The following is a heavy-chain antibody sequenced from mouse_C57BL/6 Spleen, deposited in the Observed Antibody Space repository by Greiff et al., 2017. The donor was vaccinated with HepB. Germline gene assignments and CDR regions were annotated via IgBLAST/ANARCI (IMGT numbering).Heavy chain of an antibody. J-gene: IGHJ4*01. V-gene: IGHV5-17*01. D-gene: IGHD4-1*01. Sequence: EVQGVESGGGLVKPGGSLKLSCAASGFTFSDYGMHWVRQAPEKGLEWVAYISSGSSTIYYADTVKGRFTISRDNAKNTLFLQMTSLRSEDTAMYYCATLANWIYYYAMDYWGQGTSVTVSS. CDR3: ATLANWIYYYAMDY. CDR2: ISSGSSTI. CDR1: GFTFSDYG.